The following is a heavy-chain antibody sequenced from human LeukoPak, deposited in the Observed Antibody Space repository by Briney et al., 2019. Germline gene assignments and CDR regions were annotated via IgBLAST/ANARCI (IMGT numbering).Heavy chain of an antibody. V-gene: IGHV3-23*01. Sequence: AGGSRRLSWAASGFFFSNYAMSWVRQAPGKGLQWVSAFSGSGGSTYYADSVKGRFTISRDNSRNTLYLQMNSLRAEDTAVYYCARSGLSRFGFWGQGTLVTVSS. CDR1: GFFFSNYA. CDR2: FSGSGGST. J-gene: IGHJ4*02. D-gene: IGHD2/OR15-2a*01. CDR3: ARSGLSRFGF.